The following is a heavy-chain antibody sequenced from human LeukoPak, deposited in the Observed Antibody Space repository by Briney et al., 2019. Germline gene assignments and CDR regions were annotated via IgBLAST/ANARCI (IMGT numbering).Heavy chain of an antibody. D-gene: IGHD3-22*01. Sequence: GGSLRLSCAASGFTFSSYGMHWVRQAPGKGLEWVAFIRYDGSNKYYADSVKGRFTISRDNSKNTLYLQMNSLRAGDTAVYYCARGLYGYYYDSSGFFDYWGQGTLVTVSS. CDR3: ARGLYGYYYDSSGFFDY. CDR1: GFTFSSYG. CDR2: IRYDGSNK. J-gene: IGHJ4*02. V-gene: IGHV3-30*02.